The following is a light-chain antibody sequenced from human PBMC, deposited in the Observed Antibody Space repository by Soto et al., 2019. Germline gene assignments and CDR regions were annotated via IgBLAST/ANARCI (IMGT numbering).Light chain of an antibody. J-gene: IGLJ2*01. V-gene: IGLV2-14*01. CDR1: SSDVGGYNY. CDR3: SSYTSSNSYLV. CDR2: EVS. Sequence: QSALTQPASVSGSPGQSITISCTGTSSDVGGYNYVSWYQQHPGKAPKLMIYEVSNRPSGVSNRFSGSKSGNTASLTISGLQAEDDADYYCSSYTSSNSYLVFGGGTHLTVL.